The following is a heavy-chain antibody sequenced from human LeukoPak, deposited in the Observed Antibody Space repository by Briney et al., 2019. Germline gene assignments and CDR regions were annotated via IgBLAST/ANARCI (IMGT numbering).Heavy chain of an antibody. D-gene: IGHD6-13*01. CDR2: INPNIGDT. CDR3: ARINSSRWYDF. J-gene: IGHJ4*02. CDR1: GYTLTGYY. Sequence: ASVKVSCKASGYTLTGYYMHWVRQAPGQGLEWMGWINPNIGDTNYAQKFQGRVTMTRDTSISTAYMELSRLRFDDTAVYYCARINSSRWYDFWGQGTLVTVSS. V-gene: IGHV1-2*02.